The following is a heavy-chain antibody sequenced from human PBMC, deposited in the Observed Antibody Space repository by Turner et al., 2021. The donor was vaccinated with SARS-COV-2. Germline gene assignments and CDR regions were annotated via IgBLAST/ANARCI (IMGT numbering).Heavy chain of an antibody. V-gene: IGHV1-69*04. CDR1: GSTFSSYG. CDR2: IIPIRGIG. J-gene: IGHJ6*02. CDR3: ARDLGGYSWNWWVTSYYGMGV. D-gene: IGHD1-7*01. Sequence: QVQLVQSGAEVKKPGSSVKVSCKASGSTFSSYGISWVRQAPGQGLGWMRRIIPIRGIGNYAQKFQGRVTITADKTTSTAYMELSSLRSEDTTVYYCARDLGGYSWNWWVTSYYGMGVWGQGTTVTVSS.